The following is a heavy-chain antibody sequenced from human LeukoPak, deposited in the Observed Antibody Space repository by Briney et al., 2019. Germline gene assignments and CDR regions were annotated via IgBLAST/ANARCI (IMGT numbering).Heavy chain of an antibody. V-gene: IGHV3-30*02. CDR3: ARDYYDYVWGSYRSYFDY. CDR1: GFTFSSYG. Sequence: PGGSLRLSCAASGFTFSSYGMHWVRQAPGKGLEWVAFIRYDGSNKYYADSVKGRFTISRDNSKNTLYLQMNSLRAEDTAVYYCARDYYDYVWGSYRSYFDYWGQGTLVTVSS. CDR2: IRYDGSNK. J-gene: IGHJ4*02. D-gene: IGHD3-16*02.